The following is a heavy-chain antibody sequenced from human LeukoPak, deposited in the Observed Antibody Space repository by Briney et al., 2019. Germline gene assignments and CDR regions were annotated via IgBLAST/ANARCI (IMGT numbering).Heavy chain of an antibody. CDR3: AKGKDDSSGWYFFY. CDR1: GFTFSGYA. J-gene: IGHJ4*02. CDR2: ISGSGGST. Sequence: GGSLRLSCAASGFTFSGYAMNWVRQAPGKGLEWVSAISGSGGSTYYADSVKGRFTISRDNSKNTLYLQMNSLRAEDTAVYYCAKGKDDSSGWYFFYWGQGTLVTVSS. V-gene: IGHV3-23*01. D-gene: IGHD6-19*01.